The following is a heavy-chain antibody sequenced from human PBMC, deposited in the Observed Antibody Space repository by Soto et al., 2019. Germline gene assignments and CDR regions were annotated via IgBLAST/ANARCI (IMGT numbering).Heavy chain of an antibody. V-gene: IGHV3-9*01. D-gene: IGHD6-6*01. CDR3: TRGRAGSSPDY. J-gene: IGHJ4*02. CDR2: ISWNGGSV. Sequence: EVQLVESGGGLVQSGRSLRLSCAASGFTFDDYAMHWVRQAPGKGLEWVSEISWNGGSVDYVDSVRGRFTISRDNAKNSLYLQMNSLRPEDTALYYCTRGRAGSSPDYWGQGTLVTVSS. CDR1: GFTFDDYA.